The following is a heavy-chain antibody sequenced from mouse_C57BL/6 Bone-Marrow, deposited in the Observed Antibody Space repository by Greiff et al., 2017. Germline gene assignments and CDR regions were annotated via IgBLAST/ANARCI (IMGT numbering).Heavy chain of an antibody. V-gene: IGHV5-9-1*02. CDR1: GFTFSSYA. D-gene: IGHD2-2*01. CDR3: TRGGYYGYFDV. CDR2: ISSGGDYF. J-gene: IGHJ1*03. Sequence: EVKVVESGEGLVKPGGSLKLSCAASGFTFSSYAMSWVRQTPEKRLEWVAYISSGGDYFYYADTVKGRFTISRDNARNTLYLQMSSLKSEDTAMYYCTRGGYYGYFDVWGTGTTVTVSS.